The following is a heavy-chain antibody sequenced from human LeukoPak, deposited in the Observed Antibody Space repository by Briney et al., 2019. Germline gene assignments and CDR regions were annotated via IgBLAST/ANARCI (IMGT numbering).Heavy chain of an antibody. Sequence: SGPALVKPTQTLTLTCTFSGFSLSTNGMCVSWIRQPPGKALESLARIDWDADKYYNTSLKTRLTISRDASKNQVVLTMTNMDPVDTATYYCARRGYFSSGWYFFDYWGQGILVTVSS. V-gene: IGHV2-70*11. CDR1: GFSLSTNGMC. D-gene: IGHD6-19*01. CDR3: ARRGYFSSGWYFFDY. CDR2: IDWDADK. J-gene: IGHJ4*02.